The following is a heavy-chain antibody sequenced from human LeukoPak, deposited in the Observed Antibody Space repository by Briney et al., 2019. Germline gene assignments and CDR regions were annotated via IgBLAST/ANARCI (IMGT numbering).Heavy chain of an antibody. J-gene: IGHJ3*02. Sequence: GGSLRLSCAASGFTFSIYSMNWVRQAPGKGLEWVSGISWNSGSIGYADSVKGRFTISRDNAKNSLYLQMNSLRAEDTALYYCAKDMVYGDYHGAFDIWGQGTMVTVSS. CDR1: GFTFSIYS. D-gene: IGHD4-17*01. CDR3: AKDMVYGDYHGAFDI. CDR2: ISWNSGSI. V-gene: IGHV3-9*01.